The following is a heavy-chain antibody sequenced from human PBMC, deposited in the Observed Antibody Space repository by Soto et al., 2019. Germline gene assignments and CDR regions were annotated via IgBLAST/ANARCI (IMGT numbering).Heavy chain of an antibody. Sequence: GGSLRLSCAASGFTFSSYSMNWVRQAPGKGLEWVSSISSSSSYIYYADSVKGRFTISRDNAKNSLYLQMNSLRAEDTAVYYCARDIAARGGSGYWGQGTLVTVSS. V-gene: IGHV3-21*01. J-gene: IGHJ4*02. CDR1: GFTFSSYS. D-gene: IGHD6-6*01. CDR3: ARDIAARGGSGY. CDR2: ISSSSSYI.